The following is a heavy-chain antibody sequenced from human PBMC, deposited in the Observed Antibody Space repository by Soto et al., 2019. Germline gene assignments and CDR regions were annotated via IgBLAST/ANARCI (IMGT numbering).Heavy chain of an antibody. CDR3: ATGEYDSSAYHPPEFDS. D-gene: IGHD3-22*01. CDR2: FVVEDAET. CDR1: SHTLRELE. V-gene: IGHV1-24*01. J-gene: IGHJ4*02. Sequence: VQVSNEGTSHTLRELEKKRVRQAPGKGLEWLGGFVVEDAETVYAQNFQGRVTMTEDTSTDTAYIQLSSLRSEDSAIYYCATGEYDSSAYHPPEFDSWGQGTLVTVSS.